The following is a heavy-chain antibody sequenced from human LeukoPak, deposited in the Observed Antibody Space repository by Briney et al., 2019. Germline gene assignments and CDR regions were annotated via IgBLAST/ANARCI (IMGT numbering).Heavy chain of an antibody. CDR1: GFTFSSYW. J-gene: IGHJ4*02. CDR2: INSDGSST. CDR3: ARDRWGFDY. D-gene: IGHD4-23*01. Sequence: GGSLRLSYAASGFTFSSYWMYWVRQPPGKGLVWVSRINSDGSSTSYADSVKGRFTISRDTSKNTLSLQMNSLRADDTAVYYCARDRWGFDYWGQGTLVSVSS. V-gene: IGHV3-74*01.